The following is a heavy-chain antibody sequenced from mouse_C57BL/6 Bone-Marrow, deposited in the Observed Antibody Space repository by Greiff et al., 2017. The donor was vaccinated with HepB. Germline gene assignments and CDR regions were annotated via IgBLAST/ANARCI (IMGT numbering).Heavy chain of an antibody. Sequence: EVQLQQSGAELVRPGASVKLSCTASGFNIKDDYMHWVKQRPEQGLEWIGWIDPENGDTEYASKFQGKATITADTSSNTAYLQLSSLTSEDTAVYYCTTMMVTRKVGYFDYWAKAPLSQSPQ. CDR2: IDPENGDT. J-gene: IGHJ2*01. V-gene: IGHV14-4*01. D-gene: IGHD2-3*01. CDR1: GFNIKDDY. CDR3: TTMMVTRKVGYFDY.